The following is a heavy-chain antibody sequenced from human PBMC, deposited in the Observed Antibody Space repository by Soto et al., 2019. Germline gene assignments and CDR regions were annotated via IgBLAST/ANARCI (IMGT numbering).Heavy chain of an antibody. D-gene: IGHD3-9*01. CDR1: GGSISSGGYY. CDR2: IYYSGST. CDR3: ARVVFTTNPYYCYGMDV. Sequence: SETLSLTCTVSGGSISSGGYYWSWIRQHPGKGLEWIGYIYYSGSTYYNPSLKSRVTISVDTSKNQFSLKLSSVTAADTAVYYCARVVFTTNPYYCYGMDVWGQGSTVTVSS. V-gene: IGHV4-31*03. J-gene: IGHJ6*01.